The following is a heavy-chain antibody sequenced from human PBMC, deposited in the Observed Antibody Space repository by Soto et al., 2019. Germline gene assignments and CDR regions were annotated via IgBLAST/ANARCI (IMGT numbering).Heavy chain of an antibody. CDR3: ARRPALRPPNYYYYYMDV. Sequence: SETLSLTCTVSGGSISSSSYYWGWIRQPPGKGLEWIGSIYYSGSTYYNPSLKSRVTISVDTSKNQFSLKLSSVTAADTAVYYCARRPALRPPNYYYYYMDVWGKGTTVTVSS. D-gene: IGHD3-16*01. J-gene: IGHJ6*03. V-gene: IGHV4-39*01. CDR1: GGSISSSSYY. CDR2: IYYSGST.